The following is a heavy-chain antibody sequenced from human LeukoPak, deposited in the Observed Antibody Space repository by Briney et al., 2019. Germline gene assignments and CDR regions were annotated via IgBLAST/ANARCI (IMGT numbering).Heavy chain of an antibody. CDR1: GYSFTSYW. Sequence: GESLEISCKGSGYSFTSYWIGWVRQMPGKGLEWMGIIYPGGSDTRYSPSFQGQVTISADKSISTAYLQWSSLKASDTAMYYCASMGFIGLRAFDIWGQGTMVTVSS. V-gene: IGHV5-51*01. D-gene: IGHD3-10*01. CDR2: IYPGGSDT. J-gene: IGHJ3*02. CDR3: ASMGFIGLRAFDI.